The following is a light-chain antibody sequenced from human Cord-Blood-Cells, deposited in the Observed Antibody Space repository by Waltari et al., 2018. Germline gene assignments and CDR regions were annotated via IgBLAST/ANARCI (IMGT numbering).Light chain of an antibody. CDR1: NIGSKS. J-gene: IGLJ3*02. CDR2: YDS. V-gene: IGLV3-21*04. Sequence: SYVLTQPPSVSVAAGKTARITCGGNNIGSKSVHGYQQKPGQAPVLVIYYDSDRPAGIPERFSGSNSGNTATLTISRVEAGDEADYYCQVWDSSSDHPVFGGGTKLTVL. CDR3: QVWDSSSDHPV.